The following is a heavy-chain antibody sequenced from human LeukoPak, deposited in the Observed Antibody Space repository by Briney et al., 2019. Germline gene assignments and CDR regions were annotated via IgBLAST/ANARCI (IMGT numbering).Heavy chain of an antibody. V-gene: IGHV1-69*05. D-gene: IGHD3-10*01. J-gene: IGHJ5*02. CDR1: GGTFSSYA. CDR3: ARQHYYGSGSYENWFDP. CDR2: IIPIFGTA. Sequence: SVKVSCKASGGTFSSYAISWVRQAPGQGLEWMGGIIPIFGTANYAQKFQGRVTITTDESTSTAYMELSSLRSEDTAVYYCARQHYYGSGSYENWFDPWGQGTLVTASS.